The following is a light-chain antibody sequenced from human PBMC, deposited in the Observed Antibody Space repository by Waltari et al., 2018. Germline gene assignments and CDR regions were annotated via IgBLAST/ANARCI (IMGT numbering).Light chain of an antibody. CDR1: SSNIGAGYD. CDR3: QSYXSSLSGSV. V-gene: IGLV1-40*01. Sequence: QSVLTQPPSVSGAPGQGVTISCTGSSSNIGAGYDVHWYQQLPGTAPKLLMHGNSTRPAGVPDRFSGSKSGTSASLAIXGLQAEDEADYYCQSYXSSLSGSVFGGGTKLTVL. J-gene: IGLJ3*02. CDR2: GNS.